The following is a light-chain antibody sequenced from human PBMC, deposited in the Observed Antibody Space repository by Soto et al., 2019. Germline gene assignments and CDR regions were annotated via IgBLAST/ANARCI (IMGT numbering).Light chain of an antibody. CDR3: QQYNNWPWT. V-gene: IGKV3-15*01. J-gene: IGKJ1*01. CDR1: QSISDT. Sequence: EIVMTQSPATLSASPVGRATLSCRASQSISDTLAWYQQKPGQAPRLLIYGASTRATGFPARFSGSGSGTDFTLTISSLQSEDFAVYYCQQYNNWPWTFGQGTKVDIK. CDR2: GAS.